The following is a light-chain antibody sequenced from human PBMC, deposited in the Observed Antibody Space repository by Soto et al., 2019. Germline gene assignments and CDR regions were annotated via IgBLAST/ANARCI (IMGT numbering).Light chain of an antibody. V-gene: IGKV3-20*01. Sequence: EIVLTQSPATLSLSPGERATLSCSASQSVSSSYLAWYQQKPGQAPRLLIYGASTRATGIPARFSGSGSGTEFTLTISSLQSEDFAVYYCQQYGSTPVTFGQGTKVDIK. CDR3: QQYGSTPVT. CDR1: QSVSSSY. J-gene: IGKJ1*01. CDR2: GAS.